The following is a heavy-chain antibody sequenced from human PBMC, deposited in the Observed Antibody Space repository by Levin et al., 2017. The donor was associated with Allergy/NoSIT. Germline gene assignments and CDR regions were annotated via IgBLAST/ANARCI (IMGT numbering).Heavy chain of an antibody. Sequence: SQTLSLTCTVSGDSISSNYWSWIRQPPGKGLEWIGYISYSGSTNYYPLFKSRVTISLDTSKNQFSPKLTSVTAADTAIYYCARVVSGGGYTKIDYWGQGTLVTVSS. CDR1: GDSISSNY. CDR3: ARVVSGGGYTKIDY. CDR2: ISYSGST. J-gene: IGHJ4*02. D-gene: IGHD5-18*01. V-gene: IGHV4-59*01.